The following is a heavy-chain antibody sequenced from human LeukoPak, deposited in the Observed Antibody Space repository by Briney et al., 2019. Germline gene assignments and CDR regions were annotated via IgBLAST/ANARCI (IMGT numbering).Heavy chain of an antibody. J-gene: IGHJ3*02. D-gene: IGHD5-18*01. CDR1: GFTFSSYA. CDR3: VQIMVTVWELIRTDVLEI. V-gene: IGHV3-64D*06. Sequence: TGGSLRLSCSASGFTFSSYAMHWVRQAPGKGLEYVSGINNNGGSTQYADSVKGRFTISRDNSKNTLDLQMNRLRAEDTATYHCVQIMVTVWELIRTDVLEIWGQGTMVTVSA. CDR2: INNNGGST.